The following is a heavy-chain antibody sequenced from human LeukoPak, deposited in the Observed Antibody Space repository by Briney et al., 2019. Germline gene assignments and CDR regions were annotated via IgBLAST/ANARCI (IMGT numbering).Heavy chain of an antibody. CDR2: ISGSGGST. Sequence: PGGSLRLSCAASGFTFSSYAMSWVRQAPGKGLEWVSAISGSGGSTYYADSVKGRFTISRDNSKNTLYLQMNSLRAEDTAVYYCARLGGSSGKYYFDYWGQGTLVTVSS. CDR3: ARLGGSSGKYYFDY. CDR1: GFTFSSYA. V-gene: IGHV3-23*01. D-gene: IGHD4-23*01. J-gene: IGHJ4*02.